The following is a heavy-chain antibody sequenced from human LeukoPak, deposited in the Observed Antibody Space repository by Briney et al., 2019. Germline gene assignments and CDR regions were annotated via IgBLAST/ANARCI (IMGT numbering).Heavy chain of an antibody. CDR2: IKRKAYGGTT. CDR3: TSSAAADSYYYGMDV. CDR1: GFTFGDYA. D-gene: IGHD6-13*01. V-gene: IGHV3-49*04. J-gene: IGHJ6*02. Sequence: PGGSLRLSCTASGFTFGDYAMNWVRQAPGKGLEWVGFIKRKAYGGTTEYAGSVKGRFTISRDDSKNIAYLQMNSLKTEDTAVYYCTSSAAADSYYYGMDVWGQGTTVTVS.